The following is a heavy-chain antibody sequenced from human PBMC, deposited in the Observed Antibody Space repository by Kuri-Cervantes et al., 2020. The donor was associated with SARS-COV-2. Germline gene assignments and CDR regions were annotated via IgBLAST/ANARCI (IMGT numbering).Heavy chain of an antibody. CDR3: ARTGGFGTTVTTWGWFDP. CDR2: IKQDGSEK. CDR1: GFTFSSYW. V-gene: IGHV3-7*03. J-gene: IGHJ5*02. Sequence: GGSLRLSCAASGFTFSSYWMSWVRQAPGKGLEWVANIKQDGSEKYYVDSVKGRFTISRDNAKNSLYLQMNSLRAEDTAVYYCARTGGFGTTVTTWGWFDPWGQGTLVTVSS. D-gene: IGHD4-11*01.